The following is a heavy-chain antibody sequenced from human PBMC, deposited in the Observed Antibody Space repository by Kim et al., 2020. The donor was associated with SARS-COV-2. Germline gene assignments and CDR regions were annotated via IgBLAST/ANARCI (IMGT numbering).Heavy chain of an antibody. V-gene: IGHV4-34*01. CDR3: ARPKRRYCSSTSCGNFDP. Sequence: SETLSLTCAVYGGSFSGYYWSWIRQPPGKGLEWIGEINHSGSTNYNPSLKSRVTISVDTSKNQFSLKLSSVTAADTAVYYCARPKRRYCSSTSCGNFDPWGQGTLVTVSS. CDR1: GGSFSGYY. CDR2: INHSGST. J-gene: IGHJ5*02. D-gene: IGHD2-2*01.